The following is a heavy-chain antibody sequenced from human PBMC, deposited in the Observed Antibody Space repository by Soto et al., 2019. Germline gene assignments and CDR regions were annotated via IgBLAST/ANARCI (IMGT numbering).Heavy chain of an antibody. J-gene: IGHJ4*02. CDR1: GATFSSYA. CDR3: VRVVAIPGYPDN. D-gene: IGHD5-12*01. V-gene: IGHV1-69*14. Sequence: QVQLVQSGAEVRQPASSVKVSCKTSGATFSSYAITWVRQAPGQGLEWMGGIVPTVDTSTYAQKFQGRVTITADTFSNTVYMELSRLRSDDTAVYYCVRVVAIPGYPDNWGQGTLVTVSS. CDR2: IVPTVDTS.